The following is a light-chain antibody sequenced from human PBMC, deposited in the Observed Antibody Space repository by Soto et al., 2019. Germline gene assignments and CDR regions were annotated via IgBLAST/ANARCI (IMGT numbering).Light chain of an antibody. CDR1: TSNFVSNS. Sequence: QSVLTQSPSASGTPGQRVTISCSASTSNFVSNSVSWYQHVPGTAPKLLISRNHQRPSGVPDRFSGSKSATSASLAISDLRSEDEADYYCAAWDDSLSGYVFGTGTKLTVL. V-gene: IGLV1-47*01. CDR3: AAWDDSLSGYV. J-gene: IGLJ1*01. CDR2: RNH.